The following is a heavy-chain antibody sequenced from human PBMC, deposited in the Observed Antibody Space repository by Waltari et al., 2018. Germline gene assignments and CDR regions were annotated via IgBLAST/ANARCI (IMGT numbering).Heavy chain of an antibody. CDR3: GRREGSVTMVRGIDY. Sequence: EVQLVESGGGLVQPGGSLRLSCAAPGCPFSSSWMHWVRQAPGKGLVWVSRINSDGSGTSYADSVKGRFTISRDNAKNTLYLQMNSLRAEDTAVYYCGRREGSVTMVRGIDYWGQGTLVTVSS. CDR1: GCPFSSSW. J-gene: IGHJ4*02. D-gene: IGHD3-10*01. V-gene: IGHV3-74*01. CDR2: INSDGSGT.